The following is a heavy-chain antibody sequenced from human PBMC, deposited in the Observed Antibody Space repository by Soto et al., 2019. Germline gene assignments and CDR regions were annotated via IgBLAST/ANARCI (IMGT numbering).Heavy chain of an antibody. CDR3: ARPPLPGYSIHFNS. J-gene: IGHJ5*01. CDR1: GYIFIDYW. D-gene: IGHD2-15*01. CDR2: VYPRDSDT. Sequence: PGESLKISCKASGYIFIDYWIGWVRQMPGKGLEWMGLVYPRDSDTRYSPSFQGQVTISADRSTGTAFLQWRSLKASDTALYYCARPPLPGYSIHFNSWGHGTLVTVS. V-gene: IGHV5-51*01.